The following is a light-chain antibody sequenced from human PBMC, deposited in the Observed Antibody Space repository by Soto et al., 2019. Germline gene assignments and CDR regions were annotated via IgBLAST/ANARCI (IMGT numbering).Light chain of an antibody. CDR3: QQYSSYSWT. CDR2: KAS. V-gene: IGKV1-5*03. CDR1: QSISTW. Sequence: DIQMTQSPSTLSASVGDRVTITGRASQSISTWLAWYQQKPGKAPKLLIYKASSLESGVPSRFSGSGAGTEFTLTISSLQPDDFATYYCQQYSSYSWTFGQGTNVDVK. J-gene: IGKJ1*01.